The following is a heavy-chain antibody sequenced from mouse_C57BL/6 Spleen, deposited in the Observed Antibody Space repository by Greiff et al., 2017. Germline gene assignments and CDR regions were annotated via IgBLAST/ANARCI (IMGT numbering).Heavy chain of an antibody. V-gene: IGHV14-1*01. D-gene: IGHD2-2*01. CDR2: IDPEDGDT. CDR1: GFNIKDYY. CDR3: TTLYGYDGDYYAMDY. J-gene: IGHJ4*01. Sequence: VQLQQSGAELVRPGASVKLSCTASGFNIKDYYMHWVKQRPEQGLEWIGRIDPEDGDTEYAPKFQGKATMTADTSSNTAYLQLRSLTSEDTAVYYCTTLYGYDGDYYAMDYGGQGTSVTVSS.